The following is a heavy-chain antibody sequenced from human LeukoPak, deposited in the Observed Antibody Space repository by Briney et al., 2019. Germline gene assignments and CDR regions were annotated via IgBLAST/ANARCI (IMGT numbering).Heavy chain of an antibody. J-gene: IGHJ3*02. CDR2: IIPIFGTA. D-gene: IGHD3-22*01. CDR1: GGTFSSYA. Sequence: ASVKVSCKASGGTFSSYAISWVRQAPGQGLEWMGGIIPIFGTANYAQKFQGRVTMTRDMSTSTVYMELSSLRSDDTAVYYCARDFDYYDSSGYPSHAFDIWGQGTMVTVSS. CDR3: ARDFDYYDSSGYPSHAFDI. V-gene: IGHV1-69*05.